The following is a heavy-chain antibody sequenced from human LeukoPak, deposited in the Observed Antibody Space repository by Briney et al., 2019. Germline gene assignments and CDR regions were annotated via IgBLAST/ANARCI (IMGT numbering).Heavy chain of an antibody. Sequence: GGSLRLSCAASGFTFRSYWMHWVRRAPGKGLVWVSRINSDGSTTGYADSVKGRFTISRDNAKNTLYLQMNSLRAEDTAVYYCARDGVGEDYWGQGTLVTVSS. J-gene: IGHJ4*02. D-gene: IGHD3-10*01. CDR1: GFTFRSYW. CDR3: ARDGVGEDY. V-gene: IGHV3-74*01. CDR2: INSDGSTT.